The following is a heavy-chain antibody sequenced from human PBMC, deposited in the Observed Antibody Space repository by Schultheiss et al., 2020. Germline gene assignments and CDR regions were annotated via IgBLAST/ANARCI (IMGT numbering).Heavy chain of an antibody. D-gene: IGHD1-26*01. CDR1: GFTFSSYS. V-gene: IGHV3-48*04. J-gene: IGHJ4*02. Sequence: GGSMRLSCAASGFTFSSYSMNWVRQAPGKGLEWVSYISSSSSTTHYADSVKGRFTISRDNAKNSLYLQMNSLRAEDTAVYYCAREGIVAPSAYWGQGTLVTVS. CDR3: AREGIVAPSAY. CDR2: ISSSSSTT.